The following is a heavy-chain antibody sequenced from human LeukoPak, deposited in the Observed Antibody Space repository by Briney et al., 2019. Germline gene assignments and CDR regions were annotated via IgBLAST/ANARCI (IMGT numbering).Heavy chain of an antibody. CDR1: GFTFSNCG. Sequence: PGGSLRLSCAASGFTFSNCGMHWVRQAPGKGLEWVAVIWYDASNKYYAGSVQGRFTISRDNSKNTLYLQMNRLRAEDTAVYYCARDSFCSGGSCYSGLFDYWGQGALVTVSS. D-gene: IGHD2-15*01. J-gene: IGHJ4*02. CDR2: IWYDASNK. V-gene: IGHV3-33*01. CDR3: ARDSFCSGGSCYSGLFDY.